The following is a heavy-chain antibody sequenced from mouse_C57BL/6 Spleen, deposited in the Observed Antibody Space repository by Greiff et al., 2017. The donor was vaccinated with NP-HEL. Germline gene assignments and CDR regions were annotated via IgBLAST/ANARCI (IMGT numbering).Heavy chain of an antibody. V-gene: IGHV1-81*01. D-gene: IGHD1-1*01. CDR3: ARSGITTGAMDY. Sequence: VQLQESGAELARPGASVKLSCKASGYTFTSYGISWVKQRTGQGLEWIGEIYPRSGNTYYNEKFKGKATLTADKSSSTAYMELRSLTSEDSAVYFCARSGITTGAMDYWGQGTSVTVSS. J-gene: IGHJ4*01. CDR1: GYTFTSYG. CDR2: IYPRSGNT.